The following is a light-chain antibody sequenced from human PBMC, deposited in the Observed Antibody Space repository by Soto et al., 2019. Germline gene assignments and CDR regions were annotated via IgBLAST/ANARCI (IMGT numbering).Light chain of an antibody. CDR2: AAS. J-gene: IGKJ2*01. CDR1: QDIKND. Sequence: AIQMTQSPSSLSASVGDRVTITCRASQDIKNDVAWYQQKPGKAPKLLIYAASSLHSGVPSRFSGSGSGTDFPLTVSSLQPEDFATYYCLQDYNFPYTFGQGTKVEIK. CDR3: LQDYNFPYT. V-gene: IGKV1-6*01.